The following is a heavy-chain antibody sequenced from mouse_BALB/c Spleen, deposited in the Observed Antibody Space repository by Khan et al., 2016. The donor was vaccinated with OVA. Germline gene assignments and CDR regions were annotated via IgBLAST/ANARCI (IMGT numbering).Heavy chain of an antibody. D-gene: IGHD4-1*01. CDR2: IKPYNDST. CDR3: ARTGTFYGMDY. V-gene: IGHV1S45*01. CDR1: GYTFTNHH. Sequence: VRLQQSGAELVRPGASVKISCKAFGYTFTNHHINWVKQRPGQGLDWIGYIKPYNDSTKSNQKFTGKATLTVDTSSSTAYMELSSLTSEDSAVYYCARTGTFYGMDYWGQGTSVTVSS. J-gene: IGHJ4*01.